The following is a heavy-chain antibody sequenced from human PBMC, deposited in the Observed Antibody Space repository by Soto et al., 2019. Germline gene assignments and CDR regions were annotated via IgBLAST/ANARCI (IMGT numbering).Heavy chain of an antibody. V-gene: IGHV4-31*03. Sequence: SETLSLTCTVSGGSISSGGYYWSWIRQHPGKGLEWIGYIYYSGSTYYNPSLKSRVTISVDTSKNQFSLKLSSVTAADTAVYYCARDYGGYSGYDFVSYFDYWGQGTLVTVSS. CDR2: IYYSGST. J-gene: IGHJ4*02. D-gene: IGHD5-12*01. CDR1: GGSISSGGYY. CDR3: ARDYGGYSGYDFVSYFDY.